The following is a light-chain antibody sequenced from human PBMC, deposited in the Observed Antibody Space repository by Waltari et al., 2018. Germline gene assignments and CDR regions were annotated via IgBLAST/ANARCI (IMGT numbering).Light chain of an antibody. J-gene: IGKJ4*01. CDR3: QQYYSSLPT. V-gene: IGKV4-1*01. CDR1: QSVLYSSNNQNY. Sequence: DIVMTQSPDSLAVSLGERATINCKSSQSVLYSSNNQNYLAWYQQKPGQPPKLLIYWASTRESGVPDRFSGSGSGTDFTLTISSLQAEDVAVYYCQQYYSSLPTFGGGTKVEIK. CDR2: WAS.